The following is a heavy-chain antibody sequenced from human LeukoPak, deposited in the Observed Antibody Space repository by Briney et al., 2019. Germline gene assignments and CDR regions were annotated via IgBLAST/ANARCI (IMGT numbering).Heavy chain of an antibody. Sequence: KPSETLSFTCTVSGGSIRSYYWSRIRQPAGKGLEWIGRFYTSGSTNYNPSLKSRVTMSVDTSKNQFSLKLSSVTAADTAVYYCARDGGIAMDYWGQGTLVTVSS. J-gene: IGHJ4*02. CDR2: FYTSGST. D-gene: IGHD6-13*01. CDR3: ARDGGIAMDY. V-gene: IGHV4-4*07. CDR1: GGSIRSYY.